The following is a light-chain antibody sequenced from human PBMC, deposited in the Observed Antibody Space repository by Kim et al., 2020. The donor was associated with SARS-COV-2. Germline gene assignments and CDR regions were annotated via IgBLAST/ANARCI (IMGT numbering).Light chain of an antibody. Sequence: GQRVTISCSGSSSNIGSNTVHWYQQLPGTAPKLLIYSNNQRPSGVPDRFSGSKSGTSASLAISGLQSEDEADYYCAAWDDSLNGVVFGGWTQLTVL. V-gene: IGLV1-44*01. CDR3: AAWDDSLNGVV. CDR2: SNN. J-gene: IGLJ2*01. CDR1: SSNIGSNT.